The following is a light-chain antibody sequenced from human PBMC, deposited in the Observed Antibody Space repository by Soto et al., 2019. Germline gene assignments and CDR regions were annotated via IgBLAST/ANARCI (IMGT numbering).Light chain of an antibody. J-gene: IGLJ3*02. Sequence: QSALTQPPSASGSPGQSVTISCTGTSSDVGGYNYVSWYQQHPGKAPKLMIYEVSERPSGVPDRFSGSKSGNTASLTVSGLQAEEEADYYCSSYAGSNNLVFGGGTKLTFL. CDR1: SSDVGGYNY. V-gene: IGLV2-8*01. CDR2: EVS. CDR3: SSYAGSNNLV.